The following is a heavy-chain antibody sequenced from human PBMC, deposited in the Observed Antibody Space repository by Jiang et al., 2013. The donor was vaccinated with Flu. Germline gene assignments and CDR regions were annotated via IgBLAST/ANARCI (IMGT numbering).Heavy chain of an antibody. V-gene: IGHV4-38-2*01. J-gene: IGHJ6*03. CDR1: GYSISSGYY. Sequence: ETLSLTCAVSGYSISSGYYWGWIRQPPGRGWSGLGVSIIWEHLLXPSLKSRVTISVDTSKNQXSLKLSSVTAADTAVYYCARGPLTSYHMDVWGKGTTVTVSS. D-gene: IGHD2-2*01. CDR2: SIIWEH. CDR3: ARGPLTSYHMDV.